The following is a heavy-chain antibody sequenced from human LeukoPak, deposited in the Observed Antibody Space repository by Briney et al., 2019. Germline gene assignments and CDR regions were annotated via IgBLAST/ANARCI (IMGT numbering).Heavy chain of an antibody. CDR1: GYTFTGYY. CDR3: ARGGRWELPRPYAFDI. J-gene: IGHJ3*02. V-gene: IGHV1-2*02. D-gene: IGHD1-26*01. CDR2: INPNSGGT. Sequence: ASVKVSCKASGYTFTGYYMHWVRQAPGQGLEWMGWINPNSGGTNYAQKFQGRVTMTRDMSTSTVYMELRSLRSDDTAVYYCARGGRWELPRPYAFDIWGQGTMVTVSS.